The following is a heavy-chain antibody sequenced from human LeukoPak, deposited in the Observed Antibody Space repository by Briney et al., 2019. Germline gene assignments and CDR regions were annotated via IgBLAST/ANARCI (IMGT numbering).Heavy chain of an antibody. J-gene: IGHJ3*02. V-gene: IGHV4-39*01. Sequence: SETLSLTCTVSGGSISSRSYYWGWIRQPPGKGLEWIGTIYYSGSTYYSPSLMRRVTISGDTSKDQFSLKLNSVTAADTAVYYCASRYRDGYTSRGAFDIWGQGTMVTVSS. CDR3: ASRYRDGYTSRGAFDI. CDR2: IYYSGST. CDR1: GGSISSRSYY. D-gene: IGHD5-24*01.